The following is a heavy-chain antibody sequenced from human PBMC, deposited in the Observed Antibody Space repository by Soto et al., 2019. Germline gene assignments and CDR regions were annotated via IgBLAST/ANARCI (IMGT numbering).Heavy chain of an antibody. CDR1: GFTFSSYA. V-gene: IGHV3-23*01. Sequence: GGSRRLSCAASGFTFSSYAMSWVRQAPGKGLEWVAAISGSGGSTYYADSVKGRFTISRDNSKNTLYLQMNSLRAEDTAVYYCAKGVEKTNWFDPWGQGTLVTVSS. CDR2: ISGSGGST. CDR3: AKGVEKTNWFDP. J-gene: IGHJ5*02.